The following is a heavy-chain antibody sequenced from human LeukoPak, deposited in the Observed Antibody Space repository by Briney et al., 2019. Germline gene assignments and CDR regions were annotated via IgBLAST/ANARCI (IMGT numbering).Heavy chain of an antibody. CDR3: ARGFYGDYYYYGMDV. V-gene: IGHV1-2*02. CDR2: INPNSGDT. D-gene: IGHD4-17*01. CDR1: GYTFTGKF. Sequence: GASVKVSCTASGYTFTGKFIHWVRQAPGQGLEWMGWINPNSGDTKYAQKFQGRVTMTRDTSISTAYMELSRLRSDDTAVYYCARGFYGDYYYYGMDVWGRGTTVTVSS. J-gene: IGHJ6*02.